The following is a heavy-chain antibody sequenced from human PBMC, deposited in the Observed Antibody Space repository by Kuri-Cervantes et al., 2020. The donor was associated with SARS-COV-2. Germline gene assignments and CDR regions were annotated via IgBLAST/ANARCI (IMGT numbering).Heavy chain of an antibody. D-gene: IGHD2-15*01. J-gene: IGHJ6*02. CDR1: GYTFTGYY. V-gene: IGHV3-7*04. CDR2: IKPDGSDK. CDR3: AREDVVPATLRGYYYNNGMDV. Sequence: SCKASGYTFTGYYMHWVRQAPGQGLEWVANIKPDGSDKYYVDSVKGRFTISRDNAKNSLYLQMNSLRPEDTAVYYCAREDVVPATLRGYYYNNGMDVWGQGTTVTVSS.